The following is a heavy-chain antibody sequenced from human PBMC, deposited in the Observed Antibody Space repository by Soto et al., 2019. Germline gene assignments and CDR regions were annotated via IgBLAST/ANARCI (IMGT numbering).Heavy chain of an antibody. J-gene: IGHJ6*02. CDR2: MNPNSGNT. CDR3: ARGGGSSWETYYYGMDV. CDR1: GGTFSNYA. Sequence: GASVKVSCKASGGTFSNYAINWVRQAPGQGLEWMGWMNPNSGNTGYAQKFQGRVTMTRNTSISTAYMELSSLRSEDTAVYYCARGGGSSWETYYYGMDVWGQGTTVTVSS. V-gene: IGHV1-8*01. D-gene: IGHD6-13*01.